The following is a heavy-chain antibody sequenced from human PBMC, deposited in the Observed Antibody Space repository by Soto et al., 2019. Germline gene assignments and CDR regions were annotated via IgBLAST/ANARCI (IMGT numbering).Heavy chain of an antibody. J-gene: IGHJ4*02. Sequence: GSLRLSCSASGFTFSSYAMHWVRQAPGKGLEYVSAISSNGGSTYYADSVKGRFTISRDNSKNTLYLQMSSLRAEDTAVYYCVKDLIVGATDFDYWGQGTLVTVSS. V-gene: IGHV3-64D*06. D-gene: IGHD1-26*01. CDR2: ISSNGGST. CDR1: GFTFSSYA. CDR3: VKDLIVGATDFDY.